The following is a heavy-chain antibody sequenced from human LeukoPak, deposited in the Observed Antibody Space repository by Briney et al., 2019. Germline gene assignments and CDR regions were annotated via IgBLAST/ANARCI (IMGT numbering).Heavy chain of an antibody. CDR3: ARDSSSWYMSYYYMDV. V-gene: IGHV3-30*01. Sequence: GGSLRLSCAASGFTFSSYAMHWVRQAPGKGLEWVAVISYDGSNKYYADSVKGRFTISRDNSKNTLYLQMNSLRAEDTAVYYCARDSSSWYMSYYYMDVWGKGTTVTVSS. D-gene: IGHD6-13*01. CDR1: GFTFSSYA. J-gene: IGHJ6*03. CDR2: ISYDGSNK.